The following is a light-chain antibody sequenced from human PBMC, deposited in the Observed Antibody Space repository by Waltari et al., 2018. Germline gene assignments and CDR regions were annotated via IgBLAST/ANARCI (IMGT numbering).Light chain of an antibody. CDR3: SSYTSSTTGI. CDR2: DVS. V-gene: IGLV2-14*01. J-gene: IGLJ2*01. Sequence: SALTQPDSVSGSPGQSITISCTGVSSDVGGYEYVFWYQQHPGKAPKVIIDDVSNRPSGVSSRFSGSKSGSSASLTISGLQAEDEADYYCSSYTSSTTGIFGGGTKLTVL. CDR1: SSDVGGYEY.